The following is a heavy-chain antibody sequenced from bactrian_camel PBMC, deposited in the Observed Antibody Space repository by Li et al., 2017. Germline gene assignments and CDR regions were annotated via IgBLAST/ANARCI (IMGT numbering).Heavy chain of an antibody. CDR3: AADCPPVVGWDREEF. V-gene: IGHV3S53*01. Sequence: HVQLVESGGGSVRAGGSLRLSCAASGYTFSSGCMGWYRQAPGKERELVAMGAGDGSISYGNSVKGRFTLSRDNDKDTVNLQMDKLMIVATATYRCAADCPPVVGWDREEFWGQGTQVTVS. J-gene: IGHJ4*01. D-gene: IGHD1*01. CDR1: GYTFSSGC. CDR2: GAGDGSI.